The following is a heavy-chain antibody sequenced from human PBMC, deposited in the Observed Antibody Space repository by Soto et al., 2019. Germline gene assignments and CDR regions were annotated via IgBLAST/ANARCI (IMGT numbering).Heavy chain of an antibody. Sequence: QVQLQESGPGLVKPSETLSLTCTVSGGSISSYYWTWIRQPPGKGLEWIGDGYYSGSTNYNPSLKSLVTISVATSKNQFSLKLSSVTAADTAVYYCASAVGNWYFDLWGRGTLVTVSS. V-gene: IGHV4-59*01. CDR2: GYYSGST. J-gene: IGHJ2*01. CDR1: GGSISSYY. D-gene: IGHD6-19*01. CDR3: ASAVGNWYFDL.